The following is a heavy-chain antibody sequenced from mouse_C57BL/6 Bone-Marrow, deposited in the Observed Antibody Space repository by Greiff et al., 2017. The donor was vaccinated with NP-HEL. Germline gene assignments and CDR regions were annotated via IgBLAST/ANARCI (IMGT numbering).Heavy chain of an antibody. Sequence: EVKLLESGGGLVQPGGSLKLSCAASGFTFSSYYMYWVRQTPEQRLEWVAYISNGGGSTYYPDTVKGRFTISIDNATNTLYLQMSRLTSEDPAMYSVEKHSLRPFFYDMEYWGQGTSVTVSS. V-gene: IGHV5-12*01. J-gene: IGHJ4*01. CDR2: ISNGGGST. CDR1: GFTFSSYY. CDR3: EKHSLRPFFYDMEY.